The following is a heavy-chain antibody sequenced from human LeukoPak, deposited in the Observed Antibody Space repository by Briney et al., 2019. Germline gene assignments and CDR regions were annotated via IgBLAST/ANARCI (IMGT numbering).Heavy chain of an antibody. CDR1: GGSISSYY. Sequence: SETLSLTCTVSGGSISSYYWSWMRQPPGKGLEWIGYVYFSGSTSYSPFLTNYNPSLKSRVTISGDTSKNQFSLKLSSVTAADTAVYYCARLSWIQLWSKTFDYWGQGTLVTVSP. CDR3: ARLSWIQLWSKTFDY. CDR2: VYFSGSTSYSPFLT. D-gene: IGHD5-18*01. J-gene: IGHJ4*02. V-gene: IGHV4-59*08.